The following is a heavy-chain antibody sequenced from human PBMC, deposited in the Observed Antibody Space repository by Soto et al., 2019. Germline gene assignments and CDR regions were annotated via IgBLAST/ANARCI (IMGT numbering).Heavy chain of an antibody. CDR1: GFTFSSYS. J-gene: IGHJ4*02. D-gene: IGHD6-19*01. Sequence: EVQLLESGGGLVHPGGSLRLSCAASGFTFSSYSMNWVRQAPGKGLEWVSSISSSSSYIYYADSVKGRFTISRDNAKNSLYLQMNSLRAEDTAVYYCARGLTDSGWWAPPNGYWGQGTLVTVSS. CDR2: ISSSSSYI. V-gene: IGHV3-21*01. CDR3: ARGLTDSGWWAPPNGY.